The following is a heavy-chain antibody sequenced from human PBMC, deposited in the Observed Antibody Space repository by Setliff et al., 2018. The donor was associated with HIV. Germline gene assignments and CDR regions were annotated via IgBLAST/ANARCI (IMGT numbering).Heavy chain of an antibody. CDR3: ARSDISGTGYFDS. V-gene: IGHV1-46*01. D-gene: IGHD1-20*01. Sequence: ASVKVSCKASGHTFANSYLHWVRQGPGQGLEWMGIMNPNDGDTQYAQNFRGRVSMTRDTSTTTVYMELYSPRSEDTAVYHCARSDISGTGYFDSWGQGTLVTVSS. CDR1: GHTFANSY. CDR2: MNPNDGDT. J-gene: IGHJ4*02.